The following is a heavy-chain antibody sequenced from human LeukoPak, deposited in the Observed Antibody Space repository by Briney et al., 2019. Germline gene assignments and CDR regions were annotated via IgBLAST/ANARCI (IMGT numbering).Heavy chain of an antibody. V-gene: IGHV4-31*03. CDR2: IYYSGST. Sequence: SETLSLTCTVSGASISSGGYYWSWIRQHPGKGPEWIGYIYYSGSTNYNPSLKNRVTISIDTSKNQFSLNLSSVTAADTAVYYCGRVLRYFDWLSYFDYWGQGTLVTVSS. CDR1: GASISSGGYY. D-gene: IGHD3-9*01. CDR3: GRVLRYFDWLSYFDY. J-gene: IGHJ4*02.